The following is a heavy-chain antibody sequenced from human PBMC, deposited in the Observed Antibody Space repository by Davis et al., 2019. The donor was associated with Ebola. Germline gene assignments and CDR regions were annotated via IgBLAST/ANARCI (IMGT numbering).Heavy chain of an antibody. V-gene: IGHV3-48*03. Sequence: AGSLTLSCAASGFTFYRYEMNWVRQAPGKGLEWVSYISGSATSTFYADSVKGRFTISRDNARDSLYLQMDSLRVEDTAIYYCARDAFSLSRYDTEDHWGQGTLVTVSS. CDR3: ARDAFSLSRYDTEDH. CDR1: GFTFYRYE. CDR2: ISGSATST. J-gene: IGHJ4*02. D-gene: IGHD3-9*01.